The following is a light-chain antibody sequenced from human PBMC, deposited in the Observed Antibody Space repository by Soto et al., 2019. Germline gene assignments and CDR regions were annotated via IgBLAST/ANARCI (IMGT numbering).Light chain of an antibody. V-gene: IGLV2-8*01. J-gene: IGLJ2*01. CDR3: SSYAGCSIPVA. CDR2: DVT. CDR1: SSYVGGYYF. Sequence: QSALTQPPSASGSPGQSVTISCTEASSYVGGYYFVSWYQHHPGKAPRLMIYDVTQRPSGVPDRFSGSKSGNTASLTVAGLQVDDEAYYYGSSYAGCSIPVAFGGGTKLTVL.